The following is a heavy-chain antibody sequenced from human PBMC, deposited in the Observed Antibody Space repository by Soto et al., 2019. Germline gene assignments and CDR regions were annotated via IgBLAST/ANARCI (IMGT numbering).Heavy chain of an antibody. J-gene: IGHJ4*02. V-gene: IGHV3-30-3*01. D-gene: IGHD6-19*01. CDR3: AREWSISVGAPGY. CDR2: ISNNGINK. Sequence: QVQLVESEGGVVQPVRSLKLSCAASGFTFSSYTMYWVREGPGKGLEWVAGISNNGINKDYADSVKGRFIVSRDNSKNTLNLQINSLRRDDSAIYYCAREWSISVGAPGYWGQGTLVTVSS. CDR1: GFTFSSYT.